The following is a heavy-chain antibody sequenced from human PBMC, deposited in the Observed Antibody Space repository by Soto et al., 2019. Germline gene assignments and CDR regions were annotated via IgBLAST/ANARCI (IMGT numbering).Heavy chain of an antibody. Sequence: SETLSLTCTVSGGSISSGGYYWSWIRQHPGKGLEWIGYIYYSGSTYYNPSLKSRVTISVDTSKNQFSLKLSSVTAADTAVYYCARGGRHPTYYYDINWFDPWGQGTLVTVSS. J-gene: IGHJ5*02. CDR1: GGSISSGGYY. CDR3: ARGGRHPTYYYDINWFDP. D-gene: IGHD3-22*01. V-gene: IGHV4-31*03. CDR2: IYYSGST.